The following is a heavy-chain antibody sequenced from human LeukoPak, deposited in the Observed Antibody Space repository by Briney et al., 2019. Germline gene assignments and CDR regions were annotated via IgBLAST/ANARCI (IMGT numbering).Heavy chain of an antibody. Sequence: SETLSLTCTVSGGSISSYYWSWIRQPPGKGLEWIGYIYYSGSTNYNPSLKSRVTISVDTSKNQFSLKLSSVTAADTAVYYCAGNLLTYYYGSGGFDPWGQGTLVTVSS. CDR3: AGNLLTYYYGSGGFDP. CDR1: GGSISSYY. CDR2: IYYSGST. D-gene: IGHD3-10*01. V-gene: IGHV4-59*12. J-gene: IGHJ5*02.